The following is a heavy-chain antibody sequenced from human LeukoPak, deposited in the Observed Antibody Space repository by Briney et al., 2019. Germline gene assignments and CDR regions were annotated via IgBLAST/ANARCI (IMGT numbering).Heavy chain of an antibody. D-gene: IGHD3-16*01. Sequence: GGSLRLSCAASGFTFGSYAMHWVRQAPGKGLEYVSAISSNGGSTYYANSVKGRFTISRDNSKNTLYLQMGSLRAEDMAVYYCARGGLRKDDAFDIWGQGTMVTVSS. CDR3: ARGGLRKDDAFDI. CDR1: GFTFGSYA. CDR2: ISSNGGST. J-gene: IGHJ3*02. V-gene: IGHV3-64*01.